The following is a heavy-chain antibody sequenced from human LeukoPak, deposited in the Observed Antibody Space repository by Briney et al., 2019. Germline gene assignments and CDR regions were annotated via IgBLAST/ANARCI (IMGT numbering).Heavy chain of an antibody. V-gene: IGHV4-31*03. CDR1: VGSISDGNYY. CDR3: ARELVY. D-gene: IGHD3-3*02. J-gene: IGHJ4*02. CDR2: IYRTGST. Sequence: PSETLFLTCSVSVGSISDGNYYWSWIRHHPGKGLEWIGSIYRTGSTSYNPSLNRRVTISLDTSNNQFSLKVISMTAADTAVYYCARELVYWGQGSLVTVSS.